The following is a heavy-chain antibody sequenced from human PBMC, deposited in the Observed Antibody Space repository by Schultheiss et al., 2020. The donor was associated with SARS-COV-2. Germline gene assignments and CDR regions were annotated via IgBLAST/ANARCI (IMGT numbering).Heavy chain of an antibody. CDR2: ISWNSGSI. D-gene: IGHD3-3*02. CDR1: GFTFSSYG. Sequence: GGSLRLSCAASGFTFSSYGMHWVRQAPGKGLEWVSGISWNSGSIGYADSVKGRFTISRDNAKNSLYLQMNSLKTEDTAVYYCTTDLVGAFEDVWGQGTTVTVSS. J-gene: IGHJ6*02. CDR3: TTDLVGAFEDV. V-gene: IGHV3-9*01.